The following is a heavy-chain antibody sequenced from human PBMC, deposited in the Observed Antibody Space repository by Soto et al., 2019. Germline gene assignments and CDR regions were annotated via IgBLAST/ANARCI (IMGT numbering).Heavy chain of an antibody. V-gene: IGHV1-3*01. CDR2: INAGNGNT. Sequence: ASVKVSCKASGYTFTSYAMHWVRQAPGQRLEWMGWINAGNGNTKYSQKFQGRVTITRDTSASTAYMELSSLRSEDTAVYYCAREGGLAVASTIYYYYGMDVWGQGTTVTVSS. D-gene: IGHD6-19*01. CDR3: AREGGLAVASTIYYYYGMDV. CDR1: GYTFTSYA. J-gene: IGHJ6*02.